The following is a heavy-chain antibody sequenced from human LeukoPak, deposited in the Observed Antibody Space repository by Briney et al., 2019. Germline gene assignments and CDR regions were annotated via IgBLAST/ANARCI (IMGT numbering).Heavy chain of an antibody. CDR2: IYSSGSN. Sequence: PSETLSLTCTVSGGSMYTYYWSWIRQPPGKGLEWIGYIYSSGSNNYNPSLKRRVTMSVDTSKNQLYLNLSSVTAADTAVYYCARDYGGYRFDFWGQGSLVSVSS. J-gene: IGHJ4*02. CDR1: GGSMYTYY. V-gene: IGHV4-59*01. D-gene: IGHD5-12*01. CDR3: ARDYGGYRFDF.